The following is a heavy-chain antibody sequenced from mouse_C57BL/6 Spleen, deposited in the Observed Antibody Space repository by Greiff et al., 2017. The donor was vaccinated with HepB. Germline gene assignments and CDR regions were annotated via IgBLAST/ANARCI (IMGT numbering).Heavy chain of an antibody. CDR1: GYTFTSYW. J-gene: IGHJ3*01. D-gene: IGHD2-2*01. CDR3: AREWLRRSFAY. V-gene: IGHV1-74*01. Sequence: VQLQQPGAELVKPGASVKVSCKASGYTFTSYWMHWVKQRPGQGLEWIGRIHPSDSDTNYNQKFKGKATLTVDKSSSTAYLQLSSLTSEDTAVYYCAREWLRRSFAYWGQGTLVTVSA. CDR2: IHPSDSDT.